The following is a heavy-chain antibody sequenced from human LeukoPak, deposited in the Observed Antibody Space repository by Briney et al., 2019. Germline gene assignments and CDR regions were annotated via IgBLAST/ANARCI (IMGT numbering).Heavy chain of an antibody. V-gene: IGHV3-23*01. Sequence: GGSLRLSCAAAGFSFSNYGMGWVRQAPGKGLEWVSAITDSGRATYYADYVKGRFIISRDNSENTLYLQMHSLRDEDTAVYYCAKHLTGVKSSDYWGQGALVTVSS. J-gene: IGHJ4*02. CDR2: ITDSGRAT. D-gene: IGHD3-9*01. CDR3: AKHLTGVKSSDY. CDR1: GFSFSNYG.